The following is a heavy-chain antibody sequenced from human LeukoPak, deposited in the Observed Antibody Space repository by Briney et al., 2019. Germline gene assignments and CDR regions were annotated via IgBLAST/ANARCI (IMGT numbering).Heavy chain of an antibody. CDR3: ARQGGDTMVRGVVRDWFDP. Sequence: SETLSLTCTVSGGSISSSSYYWGWIRQPPGKGLEWIGSIYYSGYTCYSPSLKSRVTISVDTSKNQFSLKLSSVTAADTAVYYCARQGGDTMVRGVVRDWFDPWGQGTLVTVSS. CDR1: GGSISSSSYY. J-gene: IGHJ5*02. CDR2: IYYSGYT. V-gene: IGHV4-39*01. D-gene: IGHD3-10*01.